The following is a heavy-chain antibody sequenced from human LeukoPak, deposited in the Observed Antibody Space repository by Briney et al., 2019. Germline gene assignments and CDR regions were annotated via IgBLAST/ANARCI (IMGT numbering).Heavy chain of an antibody. CDR2: IKPDGSEK. CDR3: SGRDSSRSPRAY. Sequence: GGSLRLSCAASGLTFTDFWMNWVRQAPGRGLEWVDNIKPDGSEKYYVDSVKGRFAISRDNAKNEVYLEMNSLRAEDTGVYYCSGRDSSRSPRAYWGQGTLVSVSS. J-gene: IGHJ4*02. CDR1: GLTFTDFW. V-gene: IGHV3-7*01. D-gene: IGHD2-2*01.